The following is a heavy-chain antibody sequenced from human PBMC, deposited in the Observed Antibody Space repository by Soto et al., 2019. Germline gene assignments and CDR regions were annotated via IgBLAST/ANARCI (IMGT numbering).Heavy chain of an antibody. CDR2: INPSGGYT. V-gene: IGHV1-46*01. Sequence: ASVKVSCKASGYTFTSYYMNWVRQAPGQGLEWLGIINPSGGYTTYAQRFLGRVTMTSDTSTSTVYMELSSLRSEDTAVYYCARGLIYDSSGYYFDYWGQGTLVTVSS. D-gene: IGHD3-22*01. CDR1: GYTFTSYY. J-gene: IGHJ4*02. CDR3: ARGLIYDSSGYYFDY.